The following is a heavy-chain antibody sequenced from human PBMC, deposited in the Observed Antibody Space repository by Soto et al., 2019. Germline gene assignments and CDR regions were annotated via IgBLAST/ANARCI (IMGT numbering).Heavy chain of an antibody. V-gene: IGHV3-30*03. D-gene: IGHD3-16*01. CDR3: ARDGGGGGGYDYYYYGMDV. J-gene: IGHJ6*02. CDR1: GFIFSNYG. Sequence: PGGSLRLSCAASGFIFSNYGMHWVRQAPGKGLEWVAVISSDGSNKYYAGSVKGRFTISRDNSKNTQYLQMNSLRAEDTAVYYCARDGGGGGGYDYYYYGMDVWGQGTTVTVSS. CDR2: ISSDGSNK.